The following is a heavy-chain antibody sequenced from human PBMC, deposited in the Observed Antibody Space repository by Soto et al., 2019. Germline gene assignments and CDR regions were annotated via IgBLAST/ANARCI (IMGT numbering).Heavy chain of an antibody. CDR3: ARDHGGGITFE. D-gene: IGHD3-16*01. CDR1: GYTFTSYA. J-gene: IGHJ4*02. Sequence: QVQLVQSGAEVKKPGASVKVSCKASGYTFTSYAISWVRQAPGQGLERMGWISAYNGNTKYAQKLQGRVTMTIDTSTSTAYIELRSLRSDDPAVYYCARDHGGGITFEWGQGTLVTVSS. V-gene: IGHV1-18*01. CDR2: ISAYNGNT.